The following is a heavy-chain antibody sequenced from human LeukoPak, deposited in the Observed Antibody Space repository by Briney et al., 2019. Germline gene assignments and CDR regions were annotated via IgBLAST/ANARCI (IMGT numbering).Heavy chain of an antibody. CDR2: ISAYNGNT. V-gene: IGHV1-18*01. D-gene: IGHD6-13*01. CDR1: GYTFTSYG. J-gene: IGHJ3*02. Sequence: GASVKVSCKASGYTFTSYGISWVRQAPGQGLEWMGWISAYNGNTNYAQKLQGRVTMTTDTSTSTAYMELRSLRSDDTAVYYCARDLDNAAALGSHAFDIWGQGTMVTVSS. CDR3: ARDLDNAAALGSHAFDI.